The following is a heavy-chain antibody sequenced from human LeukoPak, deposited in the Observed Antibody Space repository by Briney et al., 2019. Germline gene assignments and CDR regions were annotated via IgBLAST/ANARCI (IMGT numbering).Heavy chain of an antibody. CDR2: MNPNSGNT. CDR1: GYTFTSYD. D-gene: IGHD3-10*01. CDR3: ARGRITMVRGKGYYFDY. V-gene: IGHV1-8*01. Sequence: ASVKVSCKASGYTFTSYDINWVRQATGQGLEWMGWMNPNSGNTGYAQKFQGRVTMTRNTSISTAYMELSSLRSEDTAVYYCARGRITMVRGKGYYFDYWGQGTLVTVSS. J-gene: IGHJ4*02.